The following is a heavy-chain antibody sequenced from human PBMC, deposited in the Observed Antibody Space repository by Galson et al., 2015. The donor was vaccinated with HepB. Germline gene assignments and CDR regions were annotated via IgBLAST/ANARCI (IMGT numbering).Heavy chain of an antibody. J-gene: IGHJ4*02. D-gene: IGHD3-3*01. CDR2: IYSGGST. CDR1: GFTVSSNY. Sequence: SLRLSCAASGFTVSSNYMSWVRQAPGKGLEWVSVIYSGGSTFYADSVKGRFIISRDNSKSMLYLQMNSLRAEDTAVYYCAKDVYDQYYFDYWGQGTLVSVSS. CDR3: AKDVYDQYYFDY. V-gene: IGHV3-53*01.